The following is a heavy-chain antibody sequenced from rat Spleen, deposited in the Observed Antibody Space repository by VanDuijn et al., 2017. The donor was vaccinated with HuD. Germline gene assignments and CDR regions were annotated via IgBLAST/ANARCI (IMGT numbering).Heavy chain of an antibody. CDR2: ISYDGSRT. V-gene: IGHV5-29*01. CDR3: ARNDGSY. J-gene: IGHJ2*01. Sequence: EVQLVESGGGLVQPGRSLKLSCAASGFTFSNYGMAWVRQAPKKGLEWVATISYDGSRTYYRDSVKGRFTISRDNAKRTLHLQMSKLGSEDTAIYYCARNDGSYWGQGVMVTVSS. CDR1: GFTFSNYG. D-gene: IGHD1-4*01.